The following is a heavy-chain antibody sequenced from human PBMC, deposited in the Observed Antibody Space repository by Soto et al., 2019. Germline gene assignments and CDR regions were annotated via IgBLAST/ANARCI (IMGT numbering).Heavy chain of an antibody. J-gene: IGHJ4*02. CDR2: INHSGST. CDR1: GGSFSGYH. Sequence: SATPSLTSTVYGGSFSGYHRSWIRQPPGKGLEWIGEINHSGSTNYNPSLKSRVTISVDTSKNQFSLKLSSVTAADTAVYYCARRYSGYDLDYWGQGTLVTVS. CDR3: ARRYSGYDLDY. D-gene: IGHD5-12*01. V-gene: IGHV4-34*01.